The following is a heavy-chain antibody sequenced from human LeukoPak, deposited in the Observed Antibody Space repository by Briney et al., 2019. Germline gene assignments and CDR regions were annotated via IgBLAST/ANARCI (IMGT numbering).Heavy chain of an antibody. D-gene: IGHD5-24*01. J-gene: IGHJ4*02. CDR1: GYSISSGYY. CDR3: ARASGWLQFDY. CDR2: IYHSGTT. V-gene: IGHV4-38-2*02. Sequence: PSETLSLTCTVSGYSISSGYYWGWIRQPPGKGLEWIGSIYHSGTTYYNPSLKSRVTISVDTSKNQFSLKLSSVTAADTAVYYCARASGWLQFDYWGQGTLVTVSS.